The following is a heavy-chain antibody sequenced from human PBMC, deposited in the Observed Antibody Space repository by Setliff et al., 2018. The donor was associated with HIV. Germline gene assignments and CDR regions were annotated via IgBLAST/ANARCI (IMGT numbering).Heavy chain of an antibody. J-gene: IGHJ3*01. CDR1: GASISSHY. Sequence: PSETLSLTCTLSGASISSHYWSWIRQAPGKGLEWVGSVDFRGNSSANPSLKSRLMISVDTSKNRLSLKLTSVTAADTAVYFCARAGYNLWSGYDAFDVWGQGTQVTVSS. CDR3: ARAGYNLWSGYDAFDV. D-gene: IGHD3-3*01. V-gene: IGHV4-59*11. CDR2: VDFRGNS.